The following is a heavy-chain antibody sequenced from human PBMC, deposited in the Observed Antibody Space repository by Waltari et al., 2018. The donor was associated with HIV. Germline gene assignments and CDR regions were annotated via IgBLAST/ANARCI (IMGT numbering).Heavy chain of an antibody. V-gene: IGHV3-7*03. J-gene: IGHJ5*02. CDR2: IKQDGSEK. Sequence: EVQLVESGGGLVQPGGSLRLSCAASGFTFSNYWMSWVRQAPGKGLEWVAKIKQDGSEKKYVDSVKGRFTISRDNAKNSLYLQMNSLSAEDTAVYYCARVRYYYESSGYRWFDPWGQGTLVTVSS. D-gene: IGHD3-22*01. CDR1: GFTFSNYW. CDR3: ARVRYYYESSGYRWFDP.